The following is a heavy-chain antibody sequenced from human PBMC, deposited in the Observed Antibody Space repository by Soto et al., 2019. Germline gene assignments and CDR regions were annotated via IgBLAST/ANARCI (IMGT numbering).Heavy chain of an antibody. CDR1: GGTFSSYA. CDR3: ARGPYYDYAWGPVDGMDV. J-gene: IGHJ6*02. D-gene: IGHD3-16*01. CDR2: IIPIFGTA. V-gene: IGHV1-69*13. Sequence: ASVKVSCKASGGTFSSYAISWVRQAPGQGLEWMGGIIPIFGTANYAQKFQGRVTITADESTSTAYMELSSLRSEDTAVYYCARGPYYDYAWGPVDGMDVWGQGTTVTVSS.